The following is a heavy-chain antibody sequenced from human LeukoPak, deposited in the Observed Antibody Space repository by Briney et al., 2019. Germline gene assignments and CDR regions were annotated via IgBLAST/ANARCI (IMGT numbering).Heavy chain of an antibody. CDR2: INHSGST. Sequence: SGTLSLTCAVYGGSLSGYYWSWIRQPPGKGLEWIGEINHSGSTNYNPSLKSRVTISVDTSKNQFSLRLSSVTAADTAVYYCARDVHLTPRNSYYYYYMDVWGKGTTVTVSS. V-gene: IGHV4-34*01. D-gene: IGHD3-9*01. CDR3: ARDVHLTPRNSYYYYYMDV. J-gene: IGHJ6*03. CDR1: GGSLSGYY.